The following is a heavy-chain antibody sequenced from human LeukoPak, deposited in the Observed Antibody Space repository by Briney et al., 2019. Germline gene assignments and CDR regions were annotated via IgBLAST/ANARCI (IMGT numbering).Heavy chain of an antibody. J-gene: IGHJ4*02. CDR1: GFTFSSYS. CDR3: ARAGIVGATTFSLFDY. V-gene: IGHV3-48*04. Sequence: PGGSLRLSCAASGFTFSSYSMNWVRQAPGKGLEWVSYISSSSSTIYYADSVKGRFTISRDNAKNSLYLQMNSLRAEDTAVYYCARAGIVGATTFSLFDYWSQGTLVTVSS. D-gene: IGHD1-26*01. CDR2: ISSSSSTI.